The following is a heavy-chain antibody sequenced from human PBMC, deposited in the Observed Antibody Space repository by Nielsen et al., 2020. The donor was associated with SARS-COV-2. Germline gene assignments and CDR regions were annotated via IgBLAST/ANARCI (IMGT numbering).Heavy chain of an antibody. CDR2: IYPGDSET. CDR1: GSTFTSYW. J-gene: IGHJ5*02. V-gene: IGHV5-51*01. Sequence: GGSLRLSGKGSGSTFTSYWIGWVRRMPGKGLEWMGIIYPGDSETRYSPSFQGQVTISADTSISTVYLQWSSLKASDSAIYYCMRSGTVNMRWFDPWGQGTLVTVSS. CDR3: MRSGTVNMRWFDP. D-gene: IGHD1-1*01.